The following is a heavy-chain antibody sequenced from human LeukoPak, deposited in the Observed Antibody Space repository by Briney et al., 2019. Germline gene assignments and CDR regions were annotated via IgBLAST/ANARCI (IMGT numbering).Heavy chain of an antibody. V-gene: IGHV1-18*01. J-gene: IGHJ5*02. CDR3: ARSRQCSGGSCYSEGWFDP. CDR1: GYTFTSYG. CDR2: ISAYNGNT. Sequence: ASVTVSCKASGYTFTSYGISWVRQAPGQGLEWMGWISAYNGNTNYAQKLQGRVTMTTDTSTSTAYMELRSLRSDDTAVYYCARSRQCSGGSCYSEGWFDPWGQGTLVTVSS. D-gene: IGHD2-15*01.